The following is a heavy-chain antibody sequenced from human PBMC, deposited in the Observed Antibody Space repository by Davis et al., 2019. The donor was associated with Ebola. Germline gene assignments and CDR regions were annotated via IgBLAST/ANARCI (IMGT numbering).Heavy chain of an antibody. Sequence: PGGSLRLSCAASGFTFSGYGMHWARQAPGKGLEWVTFIKSDGSEKVYVDSVEGRFTISRDNSKNTLYLQMNSLTPEDTAVYYCAKDDTPMDVWGPGTTVTVSS. D-gene: IGHD2-15*01. CDR1: GFTFSGYG. CDR2: IKSDGSEK. V-gene: IGHV3-30*02. J-gene: IGHJ6*02. CDR3: AKDDTPMDV.